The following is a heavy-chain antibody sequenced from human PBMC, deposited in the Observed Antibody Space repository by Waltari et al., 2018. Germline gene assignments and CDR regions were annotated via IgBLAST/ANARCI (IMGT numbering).Heavy chain of an antibody. CDR3: AREHYDILTGYYFFDY. J-gene: IGHJ4*02. D-gene: IGHD3-9*01. CDR1: GGSIRSYF. Sequence: QVQLQESGSGLVKPSETLSLTCTVSGGSIRSYFWIWIRQPAGKGLEWIGRFYASGSTNYNPSLKSRVTMSVDTSKNQFSLKLSSVTAADTAVYYCAREHYDILTGYYFFDYWGQRTLVTVSS. CDR2: FYASGST. V-gene: IGHV4-4*07.